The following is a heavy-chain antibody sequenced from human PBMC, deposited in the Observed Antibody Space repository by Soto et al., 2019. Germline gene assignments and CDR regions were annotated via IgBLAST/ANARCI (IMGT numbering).Heavy chain of an antibody. CDR3: ARHPQNSTAAPYNWFDP. CDR1: GYSFTSYW. Sequence: GESLKISCKGSGYSFTSYWIGWVRQMPGKGLEWMGIIYPGDSDTRYSPSFQGQVTISADKSISTAYLQWSSLKASDTAMYYCARHPQNSTAAPYNWFDPWGQGTLVTVSS. D-gene: IGHD6-6*01. CDR2: IYPGDSDT. J-gene: IGHJ5*02. V-gene: IGHV5-51*01.